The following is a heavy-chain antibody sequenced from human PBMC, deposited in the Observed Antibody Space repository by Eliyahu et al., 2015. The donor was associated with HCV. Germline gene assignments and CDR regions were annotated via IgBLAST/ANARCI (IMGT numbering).Heavy chain of an antibody. CDR1: GGXFSDNF. CDR2: INHSGST. CDR3: VLTTDQYFYGMDV. Sequence: QVQLQQWGAGILRPSETLSLTCTVSGGXFSDNFCSWIRQAPGQGLEWIGEINHSGSTNYKLSLKSRVSISQDKSKKQYSLRLTSLTAAYTAVYYCVLTTDQYFYGMDVWGQGTTVTVSS. D-gene: IGHD4-17*01. J-gene: IGHJ6*02. V-gene: IGHV4-34*01.